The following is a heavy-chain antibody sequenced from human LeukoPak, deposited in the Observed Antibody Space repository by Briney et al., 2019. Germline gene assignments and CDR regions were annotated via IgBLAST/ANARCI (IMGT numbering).Heavy chain of an antibody. Sequence: GGSLRLSCAASGFMFSSNGIRWVHQVPGKGLEWVDFIWYDGSSNYCADSVKGRFTISRDNSKNTLYLQMNSVRAEDTGVYFCARGRGGHYYLDCWGQGTLVTVSS. CDR1: GFMFSSNG. V-gene: IGHV3-33*01. D-gene: IGHD4-23*01. J-gene: IGHJ4*02. CDR2: IWYDGSSN. CDR3: ARGRGGHYYLDC.